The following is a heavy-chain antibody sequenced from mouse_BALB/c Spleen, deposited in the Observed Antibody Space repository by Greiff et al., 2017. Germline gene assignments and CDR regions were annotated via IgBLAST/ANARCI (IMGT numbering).Heavy chain of an antibody. CDR2: IWSGGST. V-gene: IGHV2-2*02. CDR3: ARNVYGQKGDFDV. J-gene: IGHJ1*01. Sequence: VQVVESGPGLVQPSQSLSITCTVSGFSLTSYGVHWVRQSPGKGLEWLGVIWSGGSTDYNAAFISRLSISKDNSKSQVFFKMNSLQANDTAIYYCARNVYGQKGDFDVWGAGTTVTVSS. D-gene: IGHD1-1*02. CDR1: GFSLTSYG.